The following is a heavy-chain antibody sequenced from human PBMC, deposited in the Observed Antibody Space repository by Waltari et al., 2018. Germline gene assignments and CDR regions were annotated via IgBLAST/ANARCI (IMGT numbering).Heavy chain of an antibody. Sequence: QVQLQESGPGLVKPSETLSLTCTVSGGSISSYYWSWIRQPAGKGLEWIGRIYTSGSTTYTPSLKSRVTMSVDTSKNQFSLKLSSVTAADTAVYYCARDVLAYYDSSGYLMSWGQGTLVTVSS. CDR1: GGSISSYY. CDR2: IYTSGST. CDR3: ARDVLAYYDSSGYLMS. V-gene: IGHV4-4*07. J-gene: IGHJ4*02. D-gene: IGHD3-22*01.